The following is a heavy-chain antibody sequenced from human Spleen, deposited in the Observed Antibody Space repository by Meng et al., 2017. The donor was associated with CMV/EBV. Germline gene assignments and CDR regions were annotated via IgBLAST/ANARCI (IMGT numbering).Heavy chain of an antibody. J-gene: IGHJ3*02. CDR2: INHSGST. Sequence: GSLRLSCTVSAGSISNYYWSWIRQPPGKGLEWIGEINHSGSTNYNPSLKSRVTISVDTSKNQFSLKLSSVTAADTAVYYCARGRTVRKLERRGGGDAFDIWGQGTMVTVSS. CDR3: ARGRTVRKLERRGGGDAFDI. D-gene: IGHD1-1*01. CDR1: AGSISNYY. V-gene: IGHV4-34*01.